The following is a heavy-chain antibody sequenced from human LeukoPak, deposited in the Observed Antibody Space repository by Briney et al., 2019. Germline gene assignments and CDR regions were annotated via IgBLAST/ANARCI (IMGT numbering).Heavy chain of an antibody. V-gene: IGHV7-4-1*02. Sequence: ASMKVSCKASGYTFTSYAMNWVRQAPGQGLEWMGWINTNTGNPTYAQGFTGRFVFSLDTSVSTAYLQISSLKAEDTAVYYCARGRPHYYYDSSGPAGWGQGTLVTVSS. J-gene: IGHJ4*02. CDR2: INTNTGNP. CDR1: GYTFTSYA. D-gene: IGHD3-22*01. CDR3: ARGRPHYYYDSSGPAG.